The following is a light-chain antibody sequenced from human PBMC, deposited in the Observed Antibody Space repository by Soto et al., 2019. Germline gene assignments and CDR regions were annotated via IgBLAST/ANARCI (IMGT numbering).Light chain of an antibody. V-gene: IGLV2-14*01. Sequence: QSALTQPAAVSGSPGQSITISCTGTSSDVGGYNYVSWYQQHPGKAPKLMIYEVSNRPSGVSNRFSGSKSGNTASLTISGLQAEDEADYYCSSYTSSSTRVFGPGPKVTV. J-gene: IGLJ1*01. CDR1: SSDVGGYNY. CDR3: SSYTSSSTRV. CDR2: EVS.